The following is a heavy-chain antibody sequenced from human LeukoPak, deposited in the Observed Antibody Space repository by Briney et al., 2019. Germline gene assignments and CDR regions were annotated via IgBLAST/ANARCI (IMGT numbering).Heavy chain of an antibody. J-gene: IGHJ6*03. Sequence: WASVKVSCKPSGYTFTNYGVSWVRQAPGQGLEWMGWINAYNGDTHYAQNLQGRLTMTTDTSTSTAFMELRSLRPDDTAVYYCARWGLVAPGTYYYYYMDVWGRGTTVTVSS. D-gene: IGHD2-2*01. CDR1: GYTFTNYG. CDR3: ARWGLVAPGTYYYYYMDV. CDR2: INAYNGDT. V-gene: IGHV1-18*01.